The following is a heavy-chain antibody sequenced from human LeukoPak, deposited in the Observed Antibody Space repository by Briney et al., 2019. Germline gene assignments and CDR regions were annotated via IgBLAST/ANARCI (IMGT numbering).Heavy chain of an antibody. CDR2: IYYSGST. V-gene: IGHV4-59*13. J-gene: IGHJ4*02. D-gene: IGHD6-13*01. Sequence: SETLSLTCTVSGGSISSYYWSWIRQPPGKGLEWIGYIYYSGSTNYNPSLKSRVTISVVTSKNQFSLKLSSVTAADTAVYYCARANSSSWFQSDYYFDYWGQGTLVTVSS. CDR1: GGSISSYY. CDR3: ARANSSSWFQSDYYFDY.